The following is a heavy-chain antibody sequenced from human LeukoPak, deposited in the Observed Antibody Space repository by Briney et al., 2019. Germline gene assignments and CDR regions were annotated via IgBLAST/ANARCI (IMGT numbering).Heavy chain of an antibody. J-gene: IGHJ5*02. CDR1: GYTFTGCY. CDR2: MNPNSGNT. CDR3: AREAVTIFGLVRTQTPKGPHRFDP. Sequence: ASVKVSCKASGYTFTGCYMHWVRQATGQGLEWMGWMNPNSGNTGYAQKFQGRVTMTRDMSTTTVYMHLSSLRSEDTAVYYCAREAVTIFGLVRTQTPKGPHRFDPWGQGTLVTVSS. V-gene: IGHV1-8*02. D-gene: IGHD3-3*01.